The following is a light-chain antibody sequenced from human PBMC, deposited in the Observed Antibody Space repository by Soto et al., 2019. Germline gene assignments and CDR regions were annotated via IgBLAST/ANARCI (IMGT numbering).Light chain of an antibody. J-gene: IGLJ2*01. Sequence: QSVLTQSPSASASLGASVKLTCTLSSGHSSYAIAWHQQQPEKGPRYLMKLNSDGSHSKGDGIPDRFSGSSSGAERYLTISSLQSEDEVDYYCQTWGTGILVFGGGTKLTVL. CDR1: SGHSSYA. CDR2: LNSDGSH. V-gene: IGLV4-69*01. CDR3: QTWGTGILV.